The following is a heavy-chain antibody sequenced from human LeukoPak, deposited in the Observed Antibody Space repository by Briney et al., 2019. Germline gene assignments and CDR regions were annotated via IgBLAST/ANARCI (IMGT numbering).Heavy chain of an antibody. Sequence: SETLSLTFTVSGGSISSGRYYWSWIRQPAGKGLEWIGRIYTGGSTNYNPSLKSRVTISVDTSKNQFSLKLSSVTAADTAVYYCARERDSSSSEVVYWGQGTLVTVSS. V-gene: IGHV4-61*02. CDR1: GGSISSGRYY. CDR3: ARERDSSSSEVVY. CDR2: IYTGGST. J-gene: IGHJ4*02. D-gene: IGHD6-6*01.